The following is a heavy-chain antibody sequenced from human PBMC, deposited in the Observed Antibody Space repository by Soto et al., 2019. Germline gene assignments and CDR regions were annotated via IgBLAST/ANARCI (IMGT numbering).Heavy chain of an antibody. CDR3: AATYSSGWYYFDY. CDR1: GGSISSYY. CDR2: IYYSGST. V-gene: IGHV4-59*01. J-gene: IGHJ4*02. D-gene: IGHD6-19*01. Sequence: QVQLQESGPGLVKPSETLSLTCTVSGGSISSYYWSWIRQPPGKGLEWIGYIYYSGSTNYNPSLKSLVTISVDTSKNQFSLKLSSVTAADTAVYYCAATYSSGWYYFDYWGQGTLVTVSS.